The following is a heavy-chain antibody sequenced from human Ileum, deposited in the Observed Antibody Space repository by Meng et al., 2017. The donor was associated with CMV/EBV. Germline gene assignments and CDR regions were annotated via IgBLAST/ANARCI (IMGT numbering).Heavy chain of an antibody. Sequence: GESLKISCAASGFTFSNYGMHWVRQAPGKGLEWGAFIQYDGSNKYYADSVKGRFTISRDNSKNTLSLQVNSLRGEDTAVYYCAKDLYWKSDRYEYWGQGTLDTVSS. D-gene: IGHD3-16*02. V-gene: IGHV3-30*02. CDR2: IQYDGSNK. J-gene: IGHJ4*02. CDR3: AKDLYWKSDRYEY. CDR1: GFTFSNYG.